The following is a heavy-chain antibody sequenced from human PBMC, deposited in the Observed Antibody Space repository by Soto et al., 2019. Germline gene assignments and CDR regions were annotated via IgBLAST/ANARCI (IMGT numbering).Heavy chain of an antibody. CDR1: GFTFSSYW. V-gene: IGHV3-7*01. CDR2: INQDGRER. Sequence: PGGSLRLSCAASGFTFSSYWMSWVRQTPGKGKEWVANINQDGRERYYVDSVKGRFTISRDNAEYSLYLQMSSLRAEDTAVYYCARDKLQGQWLATAWGQGTLVTVSS. CDR3: ARDKLQGQWLATA. J-gene: IGHJ5*02. D-gene: IGHD6-19*01.